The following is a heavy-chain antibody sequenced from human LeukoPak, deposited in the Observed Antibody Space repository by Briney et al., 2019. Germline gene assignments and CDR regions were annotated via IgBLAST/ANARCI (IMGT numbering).Heavy chain of an antibody. CDR1: GYTFTGYY. J-gene: IGHJ3*02. CDR3: ARDVALAYCGGDCYQAFDI. V-gene: IGHV1-2*02. CDR2: INPNSGGT. Sequence: ASVKVSCKASGYTFTGYYMHWVRQAPGQGLEWMGWINPNSGGTNYAQKFQGRVTMTRDTSISTAYMELSRLRSDDTAVYYCARDVALAYCGGDCYQAFDIWGQGTMVTVSS. D-gene: IGHD2-21*02.